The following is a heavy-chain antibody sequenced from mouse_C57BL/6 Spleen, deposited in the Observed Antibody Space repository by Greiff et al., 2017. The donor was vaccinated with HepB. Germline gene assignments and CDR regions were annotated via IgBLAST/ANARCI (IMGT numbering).Heavy chain of an antibody. Sequence: EVQGVESGPELVKPGASVKISCTASGYSFTGYYMNWVKQIPEKSLEWIGEINPSTGGTTYNQKFKAKATLTVDKTSSTSYMQRKSLTSEDAAVYYCANYYYYGFDYWGQGTTLTVSS. V-gene: IGHV1-42*01. CDR2: INPSTGGT. J-gene: IGHJ2*01. CDR1: GYSFTGYY. D-gene: IGHD1-1*01. CDR3: ANYYYYGFDY.